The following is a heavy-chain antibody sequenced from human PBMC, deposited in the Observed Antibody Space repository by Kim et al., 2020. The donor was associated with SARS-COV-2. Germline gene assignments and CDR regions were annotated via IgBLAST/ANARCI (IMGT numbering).Heavy chain of an antibody. CDR2: IYHSGST. CDR3: ARTYEYSSSSGLG. D-gene: IGHD6-6*01. Sequence: SETLSLTCAVSGGSISSSNWWSWVRQPPGKGLEWIGEIYHSGSTNYNPSLKSRVTISVDKSKNQFSLKLSSVTAADTAVYYCARTYEYSSSSGLGWGQGTLVTVAS. V-gene: IGHV4-4*02. CDR1: GGSISSSNW. J-gene: IGHJ4*02.